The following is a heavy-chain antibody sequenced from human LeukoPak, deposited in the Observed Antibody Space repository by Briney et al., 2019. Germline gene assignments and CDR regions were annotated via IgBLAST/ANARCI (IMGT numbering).Heavy chain of an antibody. CDR1: GFTFSIYW. J-gene: IGHJ4*02. V-gene: IGHV3-7*01. CDR3: ARIRPGNYFDY. Sequence: GGSLRLSCTASGFTFSIYWMSWVRQAPGKGLEWVASIKEDGSEEHYEDSVKGRFTISRDNARNSVHVQMNSLRAEDTAVYFCARIRPGNYFDYWGQGALVTVSS. CDR2: IKEDGSEE. D-gene: IGHD6-6*01.